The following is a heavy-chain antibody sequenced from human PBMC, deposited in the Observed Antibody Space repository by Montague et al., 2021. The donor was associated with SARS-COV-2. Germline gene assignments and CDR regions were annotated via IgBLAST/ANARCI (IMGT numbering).Heavy chain of an antibody. D-gene: IGHD6-19*01. CDR2: IFSGGSST. Sequence: SLRLSCAASGFTFSSYSMSWVRQAPGKGLEWVSLIFSGGSSTLYANSVQGRFSISRDNSKNTLDLQMNSLRVDDTAVYYCAKGTAVAGNCRYYFDFWGQGTLVTVSS. V-gene: IGHV3-23*03. J-gene: IGHJ4*02. CDR3: AKGTAVAGNCRYYFDF. CDR1: GFTFSSYS.